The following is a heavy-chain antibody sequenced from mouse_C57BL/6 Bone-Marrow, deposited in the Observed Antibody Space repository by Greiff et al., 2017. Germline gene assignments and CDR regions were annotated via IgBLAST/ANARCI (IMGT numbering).Heavy chain of an antibody. CDR2: IDPSDSYT. CDR3: ARCYDGPYYFDY. J-gene: IGHJ2*01. Sequence: QVQLQQPGAELVMPGASVKLSCKASGYTFTSYWMHWVKQRPGQGLEWIGEIDPSDSYTNYNQKFKGKSTLTVDKSSSTAYMQLSSLTSADSAVYYCARCYDGPYYFDYWGQGTTLTVSS. D-gene: IGHD2-3*01. CDR1: GYTFTSYW. V-gene: IGHV1-69*01.